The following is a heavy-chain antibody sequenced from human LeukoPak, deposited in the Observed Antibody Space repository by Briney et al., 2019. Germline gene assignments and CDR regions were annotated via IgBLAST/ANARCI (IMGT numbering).Heavy chain of an antibody. Sequence: GGSLRLSCAASGFTFSSYWMSWVRQAPGKGLVWVANIKQDGSEKYYVDSVKGRFTISRDNAKNSLYLQMNSLRAEDTAVYYCARIYCSGGSCYFDYWGQGTLVTVSS. D-gene: IGHD2-15*01. CDR1: GFTFSSYW. CDR2: IKQDGSEK. V-gene: IGHV3-7*03. J-gene: IGHJ4*02. CDR3: ARIYCSGGSCYFDY.